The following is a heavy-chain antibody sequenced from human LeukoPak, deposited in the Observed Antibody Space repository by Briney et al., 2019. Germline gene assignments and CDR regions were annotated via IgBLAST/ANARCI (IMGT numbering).Heavy chain of an antibody. CDR1: GGSISSGGYS. J-gene: IGHJ3*02. CDR3: AREAGRAFDI. CDR2: IYHSGST. V-gene: IGHV4-30-2*01. Sequence: SQTLSLTCAVSGGSISSGGYSWSWIRQPPGKGLEWIGYIYHSGSTYYNPSLKSRATISVDRSKNQFSLKLSSVTAADTAVYYCAREAGRAFDIWGQGTMVTVSS.